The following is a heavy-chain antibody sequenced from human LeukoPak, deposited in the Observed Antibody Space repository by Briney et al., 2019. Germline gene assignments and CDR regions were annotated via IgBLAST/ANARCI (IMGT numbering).Heavy chain of an antibody. D-gene: IGHD3-22*01. Sequence: GGSLRLSCAASGFTFSSYSMNWVRQAPGKGLEWVAVISYDGSNKYYADSVKGRFTISRDNSKNTLYLQMNSLRAEDTAVYYCARNYYDSSGYYPNWFDPWGQGTLVTVSS. J-gene: IGHJ5*02. CDR3: ARNYYDSSGYYPNWFDP. V-gene: IGHV3-30*03. CDR1: GFTFSSYS. CDR2: ISYDGSNK.